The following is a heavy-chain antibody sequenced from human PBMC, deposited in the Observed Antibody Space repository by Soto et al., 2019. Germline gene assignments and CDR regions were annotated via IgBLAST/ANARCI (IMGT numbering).Heavy chain of an antibody. J-gene: IGHJ3*02. V-gene: IGHV3-23*01. D-gene: IGHD2-15*01. Sequence: EVQLLESGGGLVQPGGSLRLSCAASGFTFSSYAMSWVRQAPGKGLEWVSAISGSGGSTYYADSVKGRFTISRDNSKNTLYLEMNRLRGEGTGVYYCAKVDCSCGSCYSFYDAFDIWGQGTMVTVSS. CDR2: ISGSGGST. CDR3: AKVDCSCGSCYSFYDAFDI. CDR1: GFTFSSYA.